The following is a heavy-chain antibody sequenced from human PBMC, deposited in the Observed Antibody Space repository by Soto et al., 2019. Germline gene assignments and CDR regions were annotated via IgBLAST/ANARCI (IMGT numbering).Heavy chain of an antibody. J-gene: IGHJ4*02. CDR1: GASISGRSSYS. CDR3: ARLSAVRGVIHY. V-gene: IGHV4-39*02. CDR2: IYYSGAT. D-gene: IGHD3-10*01. Sequence: QVQLEESGPRLVKPPETLTITCTVSGASISGRSSYSWGWIRQPPGKGLEWIGTIYYSGATYYGPSLQGRVTISVDTSKNHLYLMMNSLTAADTAVYFCARLSAVRGVIHYWGQGTLVAVSS.